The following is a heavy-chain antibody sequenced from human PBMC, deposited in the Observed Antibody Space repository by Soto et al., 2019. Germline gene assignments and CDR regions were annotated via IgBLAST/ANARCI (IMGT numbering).Heavy chain of an antibody. CDR1: GYSFTSYW. Sequence: PGESLKISCKGSGYSFTSYWIGWVRQMPGKGLEWMGIIYPGDSDTRYSPSFQGQVTISADKSISTAYLQWSSLKASDTAMYYCAISTYCSRGSCYGYYYGMDVWGQGTTVTVSS. CDR2: IYPGDSDT. V-gene: IGHV5-51*01. CDR3: AISTYCSRGSCYGYYYGMDV. J-gene: IGHJ6*02. D-gene: IGHD2-15*01.